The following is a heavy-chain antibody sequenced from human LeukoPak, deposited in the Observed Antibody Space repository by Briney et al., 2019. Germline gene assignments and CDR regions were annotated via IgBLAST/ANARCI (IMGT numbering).Heavy chain of an antibody. CDR2: IIPIFGTA. V-gene: IGHV1-69*13. CDR3: ARDNGYYYDSSGYLRLDY. CDR1: GGTFSSYA. Sequence: SVKVSCKASGGTFSSYAISWVRQAPGQGPEWMGGIIPIFGTANYAQKFQGRVTITADESTSTAYMELSSLRSEDTAVYYCARDNGYYYDSSGYLRLDYWGQGTLVTVSS. D-gene: IGHD3-22*01. J-gene: IGHJ4*02.